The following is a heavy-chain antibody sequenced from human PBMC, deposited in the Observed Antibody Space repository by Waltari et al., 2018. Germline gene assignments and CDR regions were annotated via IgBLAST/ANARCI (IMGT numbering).Heavy chain of an antibody. D-gene: IGHD1-1*01. Sequence: QVQLQQWGAGLLKPSETLSLTCAVYGGSFSGYYWSWIRQPPGKGLEWIGENNLRGTTNYNPPLKGRVTMAVDRSKNQFSLKLNSVIAADTAVYYCAKGGHDNGRRNWYFGVWGRGTPVTVSS. CDR2: NNLRGTT. CDR3: AKGGHDNGRRNWYFGV. J-gene: IGHJ2*01. CDR1: GGSFSGYY. V-gene: IGHV4-34*01.